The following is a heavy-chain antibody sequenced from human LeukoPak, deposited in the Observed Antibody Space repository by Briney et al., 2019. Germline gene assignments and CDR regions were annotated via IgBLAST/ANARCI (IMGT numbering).Heavy chain of an antibody. CDR2: ISYDGSNK. Sequence: GGSLRLSCAASGFTFSSYGMHWVRQAPGKGLEWVAVISYDGSNKYYADSVKGRFTISRDNSKNTLYLQMNSLRAEDTAVYYCAKDSASGAVLRYFDWLLYPDYWGQGTLVTVSS. V-gene: IGHV3-30*18. CDR1: GFTFSSYG. CDR3: AKDSASGAVLRYFDWLLYPDY. J-gene: IGHJ4*02. D-gene: IGHD3-9*01.